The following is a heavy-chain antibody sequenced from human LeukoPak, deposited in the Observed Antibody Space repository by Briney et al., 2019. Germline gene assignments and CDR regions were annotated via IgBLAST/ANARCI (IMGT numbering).Heavy chain of an antibody. D-gene: IGHD1-7*01. CDR2: IIPIFGTA. CDR3: ATELDLQLVDGFPRY. CDR1: GGTFSSYA. J-gene: IGHJ4*02. V-gene: IGHV1-69*05. Sequence: SVKVSCKASGGTFSSYAISWVRQAPGQGLEWMGGIIPIFGTANYAQKFQGRVTITTDESTSTAYMELSSLRSEDTAVYYCATELDLQLVDGFPRYWGQGTLVTVSS.